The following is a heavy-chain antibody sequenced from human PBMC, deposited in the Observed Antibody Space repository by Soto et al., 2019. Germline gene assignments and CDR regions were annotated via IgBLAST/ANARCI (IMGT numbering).Heavy chain of an antibody. V-gene: IGHV3-30-3*01. CDR3: ARGSQYYYDGSGPLDS. D-gene: IGHD3-22*01. CDR1: GFTFSTYT. Sequence: GSLRLSCAASGFTFSTYTIHWVRQAPGKGLEWVALISYDGSNNYYADSVKGRFTISRDNSKNTLYLQMTGLRAGDTAVYFCARGSQYYYDGSGPLDSWGQGTLVTVSS. CDR2: ISYDGSNN. J-gene: IGHJ4*02.